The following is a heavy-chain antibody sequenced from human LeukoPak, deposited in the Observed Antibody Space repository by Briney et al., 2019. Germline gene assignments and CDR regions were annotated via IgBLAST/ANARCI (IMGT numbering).Heavy chain of an antibody. Sequence: GGSLTLFRVPCGFLLCSLLVQALRQVPGKGLVWVARINTDGRVTTYADSVKGRFTVSRDNAEDTLYLQMNNLRPEDTAVYYCRGETFVLLNREYCGEGTLATVSA. CDR1: GFLLCSLL. D-gene: IGHD2/OR15-2a*01. J-gene: IGHJ4*02. V-gene: IGHV3-74*01. CDR2: INTDGRVT. CDR3: RGETFVLLNREY.